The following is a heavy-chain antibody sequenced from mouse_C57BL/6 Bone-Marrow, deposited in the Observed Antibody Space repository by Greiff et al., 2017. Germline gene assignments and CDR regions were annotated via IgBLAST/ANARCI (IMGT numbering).Heavy chain of an antibody. CDR3: ARARVHYYAIDY. V-gene: IGHV5-17*01. J-gene: IGHJ4*01. Sequence: EVQLVESGGGLVKPGGSLKLSCAASGFTFSDYGMHWVRQAPEKGLEWVAYISSGSSTIYYADTVKGRFTISRDNAKNTLFLQMTRLRSEDTAMYYGARARVHYYAIDYWGQGTSVTVSS. D-gene: IGHD2-14*01. CDR2: ISSGSSTI. CDR1: GFTFSDYG.